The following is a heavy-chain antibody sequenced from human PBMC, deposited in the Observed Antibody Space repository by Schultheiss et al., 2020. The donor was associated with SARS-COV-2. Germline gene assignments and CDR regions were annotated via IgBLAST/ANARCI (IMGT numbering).Heavy chain of an antibody. Sequence: GGSLRLSCAASGFTFSSYGMHWVRQAPGKGLECVAVIWYDGSNKYYADSVKGRFTISRDNSKNTLYLQMNSLRAEDTAVYYCARVRLVASKRNYYYGMDVWGQGTTVTVSS. J-gene: IGHJ6*02. CDR3: ARVRLVASKRNYYYGMDV. V-gene: IGHV3-33*08. CDR2: IWYDGSNK. D-gene: IGHD2-15*01. CDR1: GFTFSSYG.